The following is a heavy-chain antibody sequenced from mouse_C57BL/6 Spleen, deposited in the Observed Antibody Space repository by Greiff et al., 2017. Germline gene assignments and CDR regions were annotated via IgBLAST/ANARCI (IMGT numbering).Heavy chain of an antibody. V-gene: IGHV1-9*01. CDR2: ILPGSGST. D-gene: IGHD2-1*01. J-gene: IGHJ2*01. CDR3: ARGGNSYFDY. Sequence: QVQLQQSGAELMKPGASVKLSCKATGYTFTGYWIEWVKQRPGHGLEWIGEILPGSGSTNYNEKFKGKATFTADTSSNTAYIQLSSLTTEDSAVSYCARGGNSYFDYWGQGTTLTVSS. CDR1: GYTFTGYW.